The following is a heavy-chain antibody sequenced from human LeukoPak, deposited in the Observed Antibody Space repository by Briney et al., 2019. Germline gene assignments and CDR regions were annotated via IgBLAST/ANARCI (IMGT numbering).Heavy chain of an antibody. J-gene: IGHJ4*02. D-gene: IGHD5-24*01. CDR1: GYTFTGYY. CDR2: INPNSGGT. V-gene: IGHV1-2*02. Sequence: GASVKVSCKASGYTFTGYYMHWVRQAPGQGLEWMGWINPNSGGTNYTQKFQGRVTMTRDTSISTAYMELSRLRSDDTAVYYCASCRDGYNLCALDFWGQGTLVTVSS. CDR3: ASCRDGYNLCALDF.